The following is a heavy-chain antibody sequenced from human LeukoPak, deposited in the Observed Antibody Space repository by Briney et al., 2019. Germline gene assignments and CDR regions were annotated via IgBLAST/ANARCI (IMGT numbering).Heavy chain of an antibody. Sequence: SVKVSCKASGGTFSSYAISWVRQAPGQGLEWMGRIIPIFGTANYAQKFQGRVTVTTDESTSTAYMELSSLRSEDTAVYFCAIYSGSYHDYWGQGTLVTVSS. CDR1: GGTFSSYA. CDR3: AIYSGSYHDY. CDR2: IIPIFGTA. J-gene: IGHJ4*02. D-gene: IGHD1-26*01. V-gene: IGHV1-69*05.